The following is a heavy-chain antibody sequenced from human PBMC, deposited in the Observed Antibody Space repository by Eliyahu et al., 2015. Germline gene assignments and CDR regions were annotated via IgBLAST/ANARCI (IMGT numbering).Heavy chain of an antibody. CDR2: ISYDGSNK. Sequence: QVQLVESGGGVVQPGRSLRLXCXASGFTFXSYGMXWVRQAPGKGLEWVAVISYDGSNKYYADSVKGRFTISRDNSKNTLYLQMNSLRAEDTAVYYCAEMGYWGQGTLVTVSS. J-gene: IGHJ4*02. V-gene: IGHV3-30*18. CDR3: AEMGY. CDR1: GFTFXSYG.